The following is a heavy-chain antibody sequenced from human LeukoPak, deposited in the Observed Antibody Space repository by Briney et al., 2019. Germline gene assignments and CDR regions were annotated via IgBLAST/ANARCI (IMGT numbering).Heavy chain of an antibody. Sequence: ASVKVSCKVSGYTLTELSMHWVRQAPGKGLGWMGGFDPEDGETIYAQKFQGRVTMTEDTSTDTAYMELSSLRSEDTAVYYCAAGLYSSGWYETLYYFDYWGQGTLVTVSS. D-gene: IGHD6-19*01. V-gene: IGHV1-24*01. CDR2: FDPEDGET. CDR3: AAGLYSSGWYETLYYFDY. J-gene: IGHJ4*02. CDR1: GYTLTELS.